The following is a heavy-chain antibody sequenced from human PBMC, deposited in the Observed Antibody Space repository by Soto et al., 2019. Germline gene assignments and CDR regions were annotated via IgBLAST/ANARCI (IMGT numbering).Heavy chain of an antibody. J-gene: IGHJ6*02. CDR1: GGSISSGDYY. CDR2: IYYSGST. CDR3: ARLGPTTVPTSYFTGNYNGMDV. Sequence: SETLSLTCTVSGGSISSGDYYWSWIRQPPGKGLEWIGYIYYSGSTYYNPSLRSRLTISVDTSKNQFSLKLSSVTAADTAVYCCARLGPTTVPTSYFTGNYNGMDVWGQGTMVTVSS. D-gene: IGHD4-17*01. V-gene: IGHV4-30-4*01.